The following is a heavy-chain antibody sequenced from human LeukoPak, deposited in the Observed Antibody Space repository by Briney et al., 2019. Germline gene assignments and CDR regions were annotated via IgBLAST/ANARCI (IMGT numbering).Heavy chain of an antibody. CDR2: IYTSGST. V-gene: IGHV4-4*07. CDR3: ARLADYYGSGSYYLDV. Sequence: PSETLSLTCTVSGGSISSYYWSWIRQPAGKGLEWIGRIYTSGSTNYNPSLKSRVTMSVDTSKNQSSLKLSSVTAADTAVYYCARLADYYGSGSYYLDVWGQGTTVTVSS. CDR1: GGSISSYY. J-gene: IGHJ6*02. D-gene: IGHD3-10*01.